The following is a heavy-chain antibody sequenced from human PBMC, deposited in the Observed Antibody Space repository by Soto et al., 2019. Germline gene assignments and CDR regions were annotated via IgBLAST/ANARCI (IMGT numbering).Heavy chain of an antibody. Sequence: QVHLQESGPGLLKPSGTLSLTCAVSCDSITSPKWWTWLRQPPGQGLEWIGDLLHSGTTNYNPSLMSRVTLSVDTPQNQFSLKLTSVTAADTAIYYCAYITGWYRSDVWGQRTSVTVSS. J-gene: IGHJ3*01. CDR2: LLHSGTT. D-gene: IGHD6-19*01. CDR3: AYITGWYRSDV. V-gene: IGHV4-4*02. CDR1: CDSITSPKW.